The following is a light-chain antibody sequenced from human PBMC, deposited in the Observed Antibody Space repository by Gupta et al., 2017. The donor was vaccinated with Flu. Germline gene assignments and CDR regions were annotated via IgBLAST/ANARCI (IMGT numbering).Light chain of an antibody. J-gene: IGLJ2*01. CDR1: NIGSKS. CDR3: YVWAKSSDHRVV. Sequence: SYVLTQPPSVSVAPGQTANFTGGGDNIGSKSVSWYQQRPGQSPAPVVDGDSDRPSGIPDRFSGLNSGNTATPSISRGEVGDEADDYWYVWAKSSDHRVVFGGGTKLTVL. V-gene: IGLV3-21*02. CDR2: GDS.